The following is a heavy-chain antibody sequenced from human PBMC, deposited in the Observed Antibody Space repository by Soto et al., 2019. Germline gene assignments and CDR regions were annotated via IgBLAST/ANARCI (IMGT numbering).Heavy chain of an antibody. CDR3: AKRRGGSPDDWFDP. J-gene: IGHJ5*02. V-gene: IGHV5-51*03. Sequence: EVQLVQSGAEVKKPGESLKISCKGSGYSFSNYWIVWVRQMPGKGLEWMGIIYPGDSETKYSPSFQGQVTISADKSINTAHLQWISLKDSDTAMYYCAKRRGGSPDDWFDPWGQGTLVTVSS. CDR2: IYPGDSET. D-gene: IGHD2-15*01. CDR1: GYSFSNYW.